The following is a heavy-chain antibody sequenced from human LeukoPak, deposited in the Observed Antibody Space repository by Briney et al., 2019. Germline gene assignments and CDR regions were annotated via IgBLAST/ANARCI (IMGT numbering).Heavy chain of an antibody. V-gene: IGHV4-59*01. CDR2: ISYSGSP. CDR1: ADSLSSLC. D-gene: IGHD1-26*01. J-gene: IGHJ4*01. CDR3: ASALVNWDRFDY. Sequence: SETLSLTCPVSADSLSSLCWSWIRQPQGKGLEWIAYISYSGSPKYNPSLQNRVTISIDTSKDQFSLKLSSVTAAAPPVYYCASALVNWDRFDYWGHGTLVTVSS.